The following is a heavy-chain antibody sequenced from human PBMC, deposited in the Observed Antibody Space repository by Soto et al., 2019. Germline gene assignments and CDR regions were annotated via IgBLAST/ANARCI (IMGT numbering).Heavy chain of an antibody. D-gene: IGHD2-15*01. CDR2: ISYDGSNK. V-gene: IGHV3-30*18. CDR3: AKDYGYCSSGSCYSSGWFDP. Sequence: QVQLVESGGGVVQPGRSLRLSCAASGFTFSSYGMHWVRQAPGKGLEWVAVISYDGSNKYYADSVKGRFTISRDNSKNTLYLQMNSLRAEDTAVYYCAKDYGYCSSGSCYSSGWFDPWGQGTLVTVSS. J-gene: IGHJ5*02. CDR1: GFTFSSYG.